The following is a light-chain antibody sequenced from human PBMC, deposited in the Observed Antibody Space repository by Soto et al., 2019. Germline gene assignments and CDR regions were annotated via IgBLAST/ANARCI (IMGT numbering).Light chain of an antibody. CDR3: LQHNSYPLT. Sequence: QITPSPSAMSASVGDRVTITCRASQGISNYLAWFQQKPGKVPKRLIYGASSLQGGVPSRFSGSGSGTEFTLTISSLQPEDFATYYCLQHNSYPLTFGGGTKVDIK. J-gene: IGKJ4*01. CDR1: QGISNY. CDR2: GAS. V-gene: IGKV1-17*03.